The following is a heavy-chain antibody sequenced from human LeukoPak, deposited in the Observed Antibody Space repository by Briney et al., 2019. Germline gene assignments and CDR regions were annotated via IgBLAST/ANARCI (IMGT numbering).Heavy chain of an antibody. J-gene: IGHJ4*02. Sequence: ASVKVSCKASGYTFTGYYMHWVRQAPGQGLDWMGWINLNSGVTNYAQKFQGRVTMTRVTSISTAYMELSRLRSDDAAVYYCARATPYFDYWGQGTLVTVSS. CDR1: GYTFTGYY. CDR3: ARATPYFDY. V-gene: IGHV1-2*02. CDR2: INLNSGVT.